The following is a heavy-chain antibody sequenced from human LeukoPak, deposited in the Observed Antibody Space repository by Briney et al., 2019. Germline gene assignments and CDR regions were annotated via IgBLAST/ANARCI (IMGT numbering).Heavy chain of an antibody. CDR1: GFTFDDYA. Sequence: GGSLRLSCAASGFTFDDYAMHWVRQAPGKGLEWVSGISWNSGSIGYADSVKGRFAISRDNAKNSLYLQMNSLRAEDMALYYCAKGYCSSTSCHTFDYWGQGTLVTVSS. V-gene: IGHV3-9*03. J-gene: IGHJ4*02. CDR2: ISWNSGSI. CDR3: AKGYCSSTSCHTFDY. D-gene: IGHD2-2*01.